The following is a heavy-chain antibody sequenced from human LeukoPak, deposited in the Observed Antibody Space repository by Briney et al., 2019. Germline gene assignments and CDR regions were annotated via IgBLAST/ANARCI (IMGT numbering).Heavy chain of an antibody. CDR1: GFTFPTYA. CDR2: ISNDAINK. D-gene: IGHD5-12*01. V-gene: IGHV3-30*04. CDR3: ARASGYWYYFDY. J-gene: IGHJ4*02. Sequence: GRSLRLSCAASGFTFPTYALHWVRQAPGKGLEGVAVISNDAINKYYADSVKGRFTISRDNSKNTLYLQMNSLRAEDTAVYYCARASGYWYYFDYWGQGTLVTVSS.